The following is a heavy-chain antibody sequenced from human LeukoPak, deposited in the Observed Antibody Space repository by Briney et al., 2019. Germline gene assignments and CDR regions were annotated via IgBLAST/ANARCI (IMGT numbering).Heavy chain of an antibody. CDR3: AREYDYGDVKGDY. Sequence: SETLSLTCTVSGGSVTDYYWSWIRQSPGKGLEWIGYIYYTGTSYNPSLKSRVTISVDTSKNQFSLKVSSVTAADTAVYYCAREYDYGDVKGDYWGRGTLVTVSS. V-gene: IGHV4-59*02. CDR2: IYYTGT. J-gene: IGHJ4*02. CDR1: GGSVTDYY. D-gene: IGHD4-17*01.